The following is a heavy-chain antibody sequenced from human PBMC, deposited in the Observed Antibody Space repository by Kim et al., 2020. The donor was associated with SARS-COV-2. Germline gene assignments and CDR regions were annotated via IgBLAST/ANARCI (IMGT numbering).Heavy chain of an antibody. CDR1: GYTFTSYY. J-gene: IGHJ4*02. CDR2: INPSGGST. D-gene: IGHD6-6*01. V-gene: IGHV1-46*01. Sequence: ASVKVSCKASGYTFTSYYMHWVRQAPGQGLEWMGIINPSGGSTSYAQKFQGRVTMTRDTSTSTVYMELSSLRSEDTAVYYCARDPSIAARPGGSHFDYWGQGTLVTVSS. CDR3: ARDPSIAARPGGSHFDY.